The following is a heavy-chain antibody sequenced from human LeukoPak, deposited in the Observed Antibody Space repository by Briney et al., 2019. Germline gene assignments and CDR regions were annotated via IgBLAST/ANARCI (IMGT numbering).Heavy chain of an antibody. V-gene: IGHV4-4*02. CDR1: GGSISSSDW. CDR2: IYHIGST. D-gene: IGHD2-2*01. J-gene: IGHJ4*02. CDR3: ARGPGRRGDQ. Sequence: SGTLSLTCAVSGGSISSSDWWSWVRQSPGKGLEWIGEIYHIGSTNYNPSLKNRVTISVDKSKNQFSLRLSSVTAADTAVYYCARGPGRRGDQWGQGTLVTVSS.